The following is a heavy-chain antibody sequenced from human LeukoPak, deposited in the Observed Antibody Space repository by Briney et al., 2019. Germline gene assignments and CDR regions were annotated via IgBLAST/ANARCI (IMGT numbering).Heavy chain of an antibody. CDR3: ARDEYYDYVWGSVNWFDP. J-gene: IGHJ5*02. CDR2: ISAYNGNT. CDR1: GYTFTSYG. V-gene: IGHV1-18*01. Sequence: ASVNVSCKASGYTFTSYGISWVRQAPGQGLEWMGWISAYNGNTNYAQKLQGRVTITTDTSTSTAYMELRSLRSDDTAVYYCARDEYYDYVWGSVNWFDPWGQGTLVTVSS. D-gene: IGHD3-16*01.